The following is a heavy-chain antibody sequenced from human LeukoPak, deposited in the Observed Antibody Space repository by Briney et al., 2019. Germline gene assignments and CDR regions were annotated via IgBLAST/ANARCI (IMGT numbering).Heavy chain of an antibody. V-gene: IGHV4-34*01. J-gene: IGHJ4*02. Sequence: SETLSLTCAVYGGSFSGYYWSWIRQPPGKGLEWIGEINRSGSTNYNPSLKSRVTISVDTSKNQFSLKLSSVTAADTAVYYCAVLEWELLGWGQGTLVTVSS. D-gene: IGHD1-26*01. CDR3: AVLEWELLG. CDR2: INRSGST. CDR1: GGSFSGYY.